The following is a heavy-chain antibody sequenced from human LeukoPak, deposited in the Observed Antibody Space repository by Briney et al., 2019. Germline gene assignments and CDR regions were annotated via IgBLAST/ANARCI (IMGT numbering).Heavy chain of an antibody. V-gene: IGHV1-18*01. CDR1: GYTFTSYG. CDR2: ISAYNGNT. Sequence: ASAKVSCKASGYTFTSYGISWVRQAPGQGLEWMGWISAYNGNTNYAQKLQGRVTMTTDTSTSTAYMELRSLRSDDTAVYYCARDHYDDSPTGISPYYFDYWGQGTLVTVSS. D-gene: IGHD3-22*01. CDR3: ARDHYDDSPTGISPYYFDY. J-gene: IGHJ4*02.